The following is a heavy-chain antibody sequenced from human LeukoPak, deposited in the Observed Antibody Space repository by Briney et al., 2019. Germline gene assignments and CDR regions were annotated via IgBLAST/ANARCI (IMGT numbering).Heavy chain of an antibody. CDR1: GFPFSSRW. CDR2: IQPDGNKE. Sequence: GGSLRLSCAASGFPFSSRWMSWVRQAPGKGLEWVGNIQPDGNKEYPVDSVKGRFTISRDNAKNSLFLQMNSLRVEDTAVYYCASQSYARFDPWGQGTLVTVSS. D-gene: IGHD3-16*01. CDR3: ASQSYARFDP. V-gene: IGHV3-7*01. J-gene: IGHJ5*02.